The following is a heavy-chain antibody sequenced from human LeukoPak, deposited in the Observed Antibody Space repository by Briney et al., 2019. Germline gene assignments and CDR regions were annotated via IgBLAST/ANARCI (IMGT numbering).Heavy chain of an antibody. Sequence: QAGGSLRLSCAASGFTFDDYAMHWVRQAPGKGLEWVAVISYDGSNKYYADSVKGRFTISRDNSKNTLYLQMNSLRAEDTAVYYCARGGLRYPDYWGQGTLVTVSS. J-gene: IGHJ4*02. D-gene: IGHD1-1*01. CDR3: ARGGLRYPDY. CDR2: ISYDGSNK. V-gene: IGHV3-30-3*01. CDR1: GFTFDDYA.